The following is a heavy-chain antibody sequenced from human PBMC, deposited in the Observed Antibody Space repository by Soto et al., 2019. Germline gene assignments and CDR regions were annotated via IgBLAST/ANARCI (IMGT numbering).Heavy chain of an antibody. J-gene: IGHJ4*02. CDR2: INPNSGGT. CDR1: GYTFTGYY. D-gene: IGHD1-26*01. Sequence: ASVKVSCKASGYTFTGYYMHWVRQAPGQGLEWMGWINPNSGGTNYAQKFQGWVTMTRDTSISTAYMELSRLRSDDTAVYYCATKRSEWELSFDYWGQGPLVTVSS. CDR3: ATKRSEWELSFDY. V-gene: IGHV1-2*04.